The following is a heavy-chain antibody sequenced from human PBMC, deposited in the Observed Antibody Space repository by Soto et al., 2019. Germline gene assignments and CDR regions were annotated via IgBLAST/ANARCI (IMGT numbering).Heavy chain of an antibody. CDR2: IHHTGST. Sequence: PSETLSLTCTVSGGFISSYYWSWIRQSPGKGLELIGYIHHTGSTNYNPSLKSRVTMSLDMSRNQFSLKLYSVTAADTAVYYCARSLDSSGFYFSNCWGQGTLVTVSS. CDR1: GGFISSYY. J-gene: IGHJ4*02. CDR3: ARSLDSSGFYFSNC. V-gene: IGHV4-59*01. D-gene: IGHD3-22*01.